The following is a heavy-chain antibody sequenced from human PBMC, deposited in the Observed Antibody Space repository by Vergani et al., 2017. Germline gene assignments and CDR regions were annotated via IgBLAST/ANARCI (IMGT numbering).Heavy chain of an antibody. J-gene: IGHJ6*03. CDR1: GFTFSSYG. V-gene: IGHV3-30*18. CDR3: AKDFRTRVTTLDYYYMDV. Sequence: VQLVESGGGVVQPGRSLRLSCAASGFTFSSYGMHWVRQAPGKGLEWLALIAYDGTRDKYGDSVRGRLTISRDNSKNTFYLQLHSLRPEDTATYFCAKDFRTRVTTLDYYYMDVWGKGTAVTVSS. CDR2: IAYDGTRD. D-gene: IGHD1-1*01.